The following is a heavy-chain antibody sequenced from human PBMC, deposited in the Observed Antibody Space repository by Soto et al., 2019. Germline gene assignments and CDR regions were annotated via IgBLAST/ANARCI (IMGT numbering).Heavy chain of an antibody. Sequence: QVQLVQSGAEVKKPGASVKVSCKASGYTFTSYYMYWVRQAPGQGLEWMGIINPSGGSTSYAQKFQGRVTRTRDTSTSTVYMELSSLRSEDTAVYYCAGVEMATIKGNAFDICGQGTMVTVSS. D-gene: IGHD5-12*01. CDR3: AGVEMATIKGNAFDI. CDR1: GYTFTSYY. CDR2: INPSGGST. V-gene: IGHV1-46*01. J-gene: IGHJ3*02.